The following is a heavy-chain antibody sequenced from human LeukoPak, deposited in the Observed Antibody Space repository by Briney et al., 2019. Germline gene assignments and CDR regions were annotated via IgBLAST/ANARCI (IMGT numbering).Heavy chain of an antibody. V-gene: IGHV4-34*01. CDR3: ARVRIYDYIWGSYRYFPFDY. CDR2: INHSGST. D-gene: IGHD3-16*02. J-gene: IGHJ4*02. Sequence: SETLSLTRAVYGGSFSGYYWSWIRQPPGKGLEWIGEINHSGSTNYNPSLKSRVTISVDTSKNQFSLKLSSVTAADTAVYYCARVRIYDYIWGSYRYFPFDYWGQGTLVTVSS. CDR1: GGSFSGYY.